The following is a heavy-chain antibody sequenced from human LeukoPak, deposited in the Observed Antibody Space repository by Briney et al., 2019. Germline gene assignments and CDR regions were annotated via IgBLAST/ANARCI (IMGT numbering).Heavy chain of an antibody. CDR2: ISGSGGST. V-gene: IGHV3-23*01. CDR1: GFTFSSYA. CDR3: AKDRSIAAAKAGNDY. J-gene: IGHJ4*02. D-gene: IGHD6-13*01. Sequence: GRSLRLSCAASGFTFSSYAMSWVRQAPGKGLEWVSAISGSGGSTYYADSVKGRFTISRDNSKNTLYLQMNSLRAEDTAVYYCAKDRSIAAAKAGNDYWGQGTLVTVSS.